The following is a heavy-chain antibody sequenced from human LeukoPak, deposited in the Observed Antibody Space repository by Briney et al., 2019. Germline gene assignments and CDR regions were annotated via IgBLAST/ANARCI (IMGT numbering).Heavy chain of an antibody. J-gene: IGHJ1*01. CDR3: ARGLSGSYFSFQY. Sequence: ASVTVSCTASGYTFASYGIGWLRQAPGQGLEWMGYFSAYNGNTNYAQKFLDRVTMTTDTSTSTAYMELRSLRSDDTAVYYCARGLSGSYFSFQYWGQGTLVTVSS. D-gene: IGHD1-26*01. CDR1: GYTFASYG. V-gene: IGHV1-18*01. CDR2: FSAYNGNT.